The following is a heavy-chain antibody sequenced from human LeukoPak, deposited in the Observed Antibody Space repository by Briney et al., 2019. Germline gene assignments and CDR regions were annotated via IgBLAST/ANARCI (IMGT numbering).Heavy chain of an antibody. V-gene: IGHV4-30-2*01. Sequence: PSQTLSLTCAVSGGSISSGGYSWNWIRQPPGKGLEWIGFIYHSGSTYYNPSLKSRVTISVDRSKNQFSLKLSSVTAADTAVYYCARGNCYGSGSYPPFDYWGQGTLVTVSS. CDR3: ARGNCYGSGSYPPFDY. CDR1: GGSISSGGYS. CDR2: IYHSGST. D-gene: IGHD3-10*01. J-gene: IGHJ4*02.